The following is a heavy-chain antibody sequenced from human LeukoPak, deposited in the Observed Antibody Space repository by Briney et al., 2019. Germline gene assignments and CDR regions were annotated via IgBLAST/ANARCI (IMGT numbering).Heavy chain of an antibody. V-gene: IGHV3-43*01. CDR1: GFVLDDYS. CDR2: ISWHGSTT. Sequence: GSLRLSCEASGFVLDDYSMHWVRQAPGKGLEWVSVISWHGSTTKFADSVKGRFTISRDNRKNSLSLQMDSLRPEDTAFYYCAKDIGDSIGYNYFDSWGQGTLVTVSS. D-gene: IGHD3-22*01. CDR3: AKDIGDSIGYNYFDS. J-gene: IGHJ4*02.